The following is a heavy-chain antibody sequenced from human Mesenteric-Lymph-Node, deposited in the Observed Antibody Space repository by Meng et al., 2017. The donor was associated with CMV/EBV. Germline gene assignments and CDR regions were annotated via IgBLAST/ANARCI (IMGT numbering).Heavy chain of an antibody. CDR2: IPYDGGNT. V-gene: IGHV3-30*02. J-gene: IGHJ4*02. CDR3: AKTSPSSVVIPSAPFDF. D-gene: IGHD2-2*01. Sequence: GSLRLSCAASTFHFASYGMHWVRQAPGKGLEWVSFIPYDGGNTFYAESVRGRFTISRDNSRNTLFLEMNNLRAEDTAFYYCAKTSPSSVVIPSAPFDFWGQGTLVTVSS. CDR1: TFHFASYG.